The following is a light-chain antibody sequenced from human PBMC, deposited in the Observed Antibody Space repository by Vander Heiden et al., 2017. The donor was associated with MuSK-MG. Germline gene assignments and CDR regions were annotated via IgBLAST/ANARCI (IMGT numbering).Light chain of an antibody. Sequence: DIQMTQSPSSLSASVGDRVTITCRASQSISSYLNWYQQKPGKAPKLLIYAASSLQSGVPSRFSGSEYGTDFTLTISSRQPEDFASYYCQQTDSNPTWTFGQGTKVEIK. V-gene: IGKV1-39*01. CDR3: QQTDSNPTWT. CDR1: QSISSY. CDR2: AAS. J-gene: IGKJ1*01.